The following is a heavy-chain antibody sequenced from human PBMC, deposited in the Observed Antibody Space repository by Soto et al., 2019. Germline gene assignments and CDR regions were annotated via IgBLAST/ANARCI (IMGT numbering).Heavy chain of an antibody. CDR2: VSTSGRST. Sequence: EVQLVESGGGLVQPGGSLRLSCSASGFIFSESTIYWVRQVPGKGLEAISAVSTSGRSTDYADSVKDRFTISRDNSKNTLFLQMGSLRPEDTAIYYCGKKAHGLDGVAFDYWGQGTQVTVAS. CDR1: GFIFSEST. V-gene: IGHV3-64D*06. CDR3: GKKAHGLDGVAFDY. D-gene: IGHD2-15*01. J-gene: IGHJ4*02.